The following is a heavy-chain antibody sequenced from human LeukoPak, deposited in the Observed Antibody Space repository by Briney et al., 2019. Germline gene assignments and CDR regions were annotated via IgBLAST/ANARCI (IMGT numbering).Heavy chain of an antibody. V-gene: IGHV3-23*01. J-gene: IGHJ4*02. CDR1: GFTFSNFA. Sequence: HPGGSLRLSCAASGFTFSNFATSWVRQAPGKGLEWVSVISGNGANIFYADSVKGRFTISRDNSKNTLYLQMNSLRAEDTAVYYCAKRATSWYYFEYWGQGTLVTVSS. CDR2: ISGNGANI. CDR3: AKRATSWYYFEY.